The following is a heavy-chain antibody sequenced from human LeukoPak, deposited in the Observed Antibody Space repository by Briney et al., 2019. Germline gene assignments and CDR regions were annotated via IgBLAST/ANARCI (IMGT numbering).Heavy chain of an antibody. CDR1: GFTFSGYP. CDR3: VKDLDDYPSPDVFDI. Sequence: GGSLRLSCSASGFTFSGYPMHWVRQAPGKGLEYVSLFSSNGGSTYYADSVRGRFTISRDNSKNTLYLQMSSLRAEDTAVYYRVKDLDDYPSPDVFDIWGQGTMVTVSS. V-gene: IGHV3-64D*06. CDR2: FSSNGGST. D-gene: IGHD5-24*01. J-gene: IGHJ3*02.